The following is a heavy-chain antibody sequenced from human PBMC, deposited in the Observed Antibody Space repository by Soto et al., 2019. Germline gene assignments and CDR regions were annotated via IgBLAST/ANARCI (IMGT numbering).Heavy chain of an antibody. V-gene: IGHV1-18*01. D-gene: IGHD4-17*01. J-gene: IGHJ5*02. Sequence: QVQLVQSGAEVKKPGASVKVSCKASGYTFTSYGISWVRQAPGQGLEWMGWISAYNGNTNYAQKLQGRVTMTTDTSTSTAYMELRSLRSDDTAVYLCARDRGSGVYGDYHWFDPWGQGTLVTVSS. CDR3: ARDRGSGVYGDYHWFDP. CDR2: ISAYNGNT. CDR1: GYTFTSYG.